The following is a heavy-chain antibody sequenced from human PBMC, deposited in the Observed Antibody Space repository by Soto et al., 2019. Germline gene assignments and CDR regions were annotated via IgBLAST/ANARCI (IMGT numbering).Heavy chain of an antibody. J-gene: IGHJ5*02. CDR3: ARDYVVNWFDP. CDR2: INPSGGST. V-gene: IGHV1-46*01. CDR1: GYTFTGYY. Sequence: ASVKVSCKASGYTFTGYYMHWVRQAPGQGLEWMGIINPSGGSTSYAQKFQGRVTMTRDTSTSTVYMELSSLRSEDTAVYYCARDYVVNWFDPWGQGTLVTVSS. D-gene: IGHD3-16*01.